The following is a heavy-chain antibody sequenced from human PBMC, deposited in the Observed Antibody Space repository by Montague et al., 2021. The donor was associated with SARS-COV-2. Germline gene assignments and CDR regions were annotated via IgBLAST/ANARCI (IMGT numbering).Heavy chain of an antibody. J-gene: IGHJ2*01. V-gene: IGHV4-4*07. D-gene: IGHD3-9*01. Sequence: SETLSLTCTVSGDSISYFYWSWIRQPAGKGLEWIGRVSASGSTNYNPSLNSRVTISVDTSKNQFSLKLSSVTAADTAVYYCARAFDWLSITRYWYFDLWGRGTLVTVSS. CDR2: VSASGST. CDR3: ARAFDWLSITRYWYFDL. CDR1: GDSISYFY.